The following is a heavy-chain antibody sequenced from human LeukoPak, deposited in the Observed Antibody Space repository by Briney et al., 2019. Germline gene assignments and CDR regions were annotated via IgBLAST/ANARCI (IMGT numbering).Heavy chain of an antibody. J-gene: IGHJ6*03. Sequence: PSETLSLTCTVSGDSINNFYWSWIRQPAGKGLEWIGRVYSSGTTDYNPSLKSRVSMSVDTSSNQFSLRLSSMTAADTAVYYCASSVEGYYYYYMDVWGRGATVTISS. D-gene: IGHD3-3*01. CDR3: ASSVEGYYYYYMDV. V-gene: IGHV4-4*07. CDR1: GDSINNFY. CDR2: VYSSGTT.